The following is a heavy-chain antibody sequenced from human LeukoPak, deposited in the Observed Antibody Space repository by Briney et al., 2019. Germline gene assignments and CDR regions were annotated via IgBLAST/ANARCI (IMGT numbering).Heavy chain of an antibody. CDR1: GYSFTSYW. V-gene: IGHV5-10-1*01. J-gene: IGHJ4*02. CDR2: IDPSDSYT. CDR3: ATGPDTANLLYYSDY. D-gene: IGHD5-18*01. Sequence: GESLGISCKGSGYSFTSYWTSWVRQMPGKGLEWMGRIDPSDSYTNYSPSFQGHVTISADKSINTAYLQWSSLKASDTAMYYCATGPDTANLLYYSDYWGQGTLVTVSS.